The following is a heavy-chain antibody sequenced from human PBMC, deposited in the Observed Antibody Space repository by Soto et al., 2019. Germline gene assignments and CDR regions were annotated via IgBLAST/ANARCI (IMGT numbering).Heavy chain of an antibody. V-gene: IGHV1-69*12. D-gene: IGHD6-19*01. Sequence: QVYLVQSGADVKQPGSSVKISCKTSGNSFGSYALSWVRQAPGQGLEWMGGVIPVFATANYAQKFRGRMTVTADESTTTVYMELSSLGSEDTAIYYCTAHMTVTGPLDYWGQGTLVSVSS. CDR3: TAHMTVTGPLDY. J-gene: IGHJ4*02. CDR2: VIPVFATA. CDR1: GNSFGSYA.